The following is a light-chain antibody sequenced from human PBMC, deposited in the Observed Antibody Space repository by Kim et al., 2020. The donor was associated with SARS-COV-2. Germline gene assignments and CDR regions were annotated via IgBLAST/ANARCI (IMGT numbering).Light chain of an antibody. CDR3: QQYGSSPWT. Sequence: APGERATPSCKASQSVSSSYLAWYQQKPGKAPRLLIYGASSRATGIPDRFSGSGSGTDFTLTINRLEPEDFAVYYCQQYGSSPWTFGQGTKVDIK. CDR1: QSVSSSY. CDR2: GAS. V-gene: IGKV3-20*01. J-gene: IGKJ1*01.